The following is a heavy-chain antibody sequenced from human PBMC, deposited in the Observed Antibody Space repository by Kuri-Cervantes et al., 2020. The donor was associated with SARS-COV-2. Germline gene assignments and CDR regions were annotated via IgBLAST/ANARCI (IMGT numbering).Heavy chain of an antibody. J-gene: IGHJ4*02. CDR1: GFTFSRYA. V-gene: IGHV3-30-3*01. CDR2: ISYDGSNK. D-gene: IGHD5/OR15-5a*01. Sequence: GGSLRLSCAASGFTFSRYAMHWVRQAPGKGLEWVAVISYDGSNKDYTASGKGRFTISRDNSQNTLYLQMKSLRTEDTALYYCARDRVSVHDSWGQGTLVTVSS. CDR3: ARDRVSVHDS.